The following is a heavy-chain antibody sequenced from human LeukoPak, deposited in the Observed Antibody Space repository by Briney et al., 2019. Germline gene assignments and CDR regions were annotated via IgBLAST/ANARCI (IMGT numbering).Heavy chain of an antibody. CDR3: AEPYGDYVGY. D-gene: IGHD4-17*01. CDR1: GFTFSSYA. Sequence: GGSLRLSCAASGFTFSSYAMHWVRQAPGKGLEWVAVISYDGSIKYYADSVKGRFTISRDNSKNTLYLQMNSLRAEDTAVYYCAEPYGDYVGYWGQGTLVTVSS. CDR2: ISYDGSIK. V-gene: IGHV3-30-3*01. J-gene: IGHJ4*02.